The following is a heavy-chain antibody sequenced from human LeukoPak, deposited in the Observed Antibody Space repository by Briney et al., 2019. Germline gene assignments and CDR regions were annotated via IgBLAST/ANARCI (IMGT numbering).Heavy chain of an antibody. CDR1: GFTFSSYS. CDR3: AKDCCQNPL. J-gene: IGHJ4*02. CDR2: ISSSSSTI. V-gene: IGHV3-48*01. Sequence: GGSLRLSCAASGFTFSSYSMNWVRQAPGKGLEWVSYISSSSSTIYYADSVKGRFTISRDNSKNTLYLQMNSLRAEDTAVYYCAKDCCQNPLWGQGTLVTVSS.